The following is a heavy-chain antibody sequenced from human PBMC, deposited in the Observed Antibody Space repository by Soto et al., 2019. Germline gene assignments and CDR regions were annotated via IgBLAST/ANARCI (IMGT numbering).Heavy chain of an antibody. Sequence: SQTLSLTCAISGDSVSSNSAAWNWIRQSPSRGLEWLGRTYYRSKWYNDYAVSVKSRITINPDTSKNQFSLQLNSVTPEDTAVYYCARHPIAAAGTPSQRPFDYWGQGTLVTVSS. CDR2: TYYRSKWYN. CDR3: ARHPIAAAGTPSQRPFDY. J-gene: IGHJ4*02. CDR1: GDSVSSNSAA. D-gene: IGHD6-13*01. V-gene: IGHV6-1*01.